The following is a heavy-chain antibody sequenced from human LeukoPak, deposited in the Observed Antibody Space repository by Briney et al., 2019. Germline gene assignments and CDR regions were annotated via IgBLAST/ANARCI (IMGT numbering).Heavy chain of an antibody. V-gene: IGHV3-64D*06. Sequence: PGGSLRLSCSASGLIFSAYAMHWVRHAPGEGLEYVSAISPDGDNTYYADSVRGRFSISRDNTKNTLYLQMNSLRPEDTAVYYCVPKGNEGYWGQGTLVTVSS. CDR1: GLIFSAYA. D-gene: IGHD1-1*01. CDR2: ISPDGDNT. J-gene: IGHJ4*02. CDR3: VPKGNEGY.